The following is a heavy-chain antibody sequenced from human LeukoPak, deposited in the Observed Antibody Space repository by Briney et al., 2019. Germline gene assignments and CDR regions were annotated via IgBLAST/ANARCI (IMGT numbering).Heavy chain of an antibody. Sequence: PGGSLRLSCAASGFTFSSYAMHWVRQAPGKGLEYVSAISSNGGSTYYANSVKGRFTISRDNSKNTLYLQMGSLRAEDMAVYYCARWGGGSYYEGHFDYWGQGTLVTVSS. CDR2: ISSNGGST. CDR1: GFTFSSYA. J-gene: IGHJ4*02. CDR3: ARWGGGSYYEGHFDY. V-gene: IGHV3-64*01. D-gene: IGHD1-26*01.